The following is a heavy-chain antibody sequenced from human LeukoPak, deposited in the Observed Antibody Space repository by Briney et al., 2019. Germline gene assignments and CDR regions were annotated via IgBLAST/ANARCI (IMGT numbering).Heavy chain of an antibody. CDR1: GFTFNIYA. Sequence: PGGSLRLSCAASGFTFNIYAMSCVRLAPGKGLQCVARMCGSAGCTFYTDSVKGRFTISRDNSNNTLYLEMNSLRAEDTAIYYCARDRPNYHESNGHYYERDGDHWGQGTLVTVSS. D-gene: IGHD3-22*01. CDR2: MCGSAGCT. CDR3: ARDRPNYHESNGHYYERDGDH. J-gene: IGHJ5*02. V-gene: IGHV3-23*01.